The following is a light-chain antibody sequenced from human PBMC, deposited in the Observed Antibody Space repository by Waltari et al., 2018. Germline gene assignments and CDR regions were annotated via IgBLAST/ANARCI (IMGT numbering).Light chain of an antibody. V-gene: IGKV1-5*03. Sequence: TCRASQSVSNLVALYQQKPGKAPKFLIYKLSVLEGGVPSRFSGSGSGTEFSLTINNLQPDDFATYFCQQYNGYPLTFGGGTKVEIK. J-gene: IGKJ4*01. CDR1: QSVSNL. CDR2: KLS. CDR3: QQYNGYPLT.